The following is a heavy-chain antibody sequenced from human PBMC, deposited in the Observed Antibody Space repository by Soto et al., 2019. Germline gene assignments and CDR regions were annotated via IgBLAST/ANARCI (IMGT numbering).Heavy chain of an antibody. V-gene: IGHV4-4*07. CDR3: ARGMTPPGAPAWYYFDS. D-gene: IGHD2-8*02. Sequence: SETLSLTCTVSGASITGTSYWSWIRQPAGKGLEWIGRFSLSGTTNSNPSLRSRVTMSADVSKNQFSLRLTSVTAADTALYYCARGMTPPGAPAWYYFDSWGQGTLVTVS. CDR1: GASITGTSY. J-gene: IGHJ4*02. CDR2: FSLSGTT.